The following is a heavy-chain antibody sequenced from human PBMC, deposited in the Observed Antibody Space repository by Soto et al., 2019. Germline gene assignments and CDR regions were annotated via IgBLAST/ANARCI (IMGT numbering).Heavy chain of an antibody. CDR2: ISGSGGST. J-gene: IGHJ4*02. CDR1: GFTFSSYA. D-gene: IGHD3-3*01. Sequence: GGSLRLSCAASGFTFSSYAMSWVRQAPGKGLEWVSAISGSGGSTYYADSVKGRFTISRDNSKNTLYLQMNSLRAEDTAVYYCAKDQPQTRYDFWSGTPDYWGQGTLVTVSS. CDR3: AKDQPQTRYDFWSGTPDY. V-gene: IGHV3-23*01.